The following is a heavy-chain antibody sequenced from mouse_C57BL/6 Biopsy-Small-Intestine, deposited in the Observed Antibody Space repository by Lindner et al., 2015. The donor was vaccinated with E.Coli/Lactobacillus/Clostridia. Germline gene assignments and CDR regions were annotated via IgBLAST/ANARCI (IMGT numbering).Heavy chain of an antibody. CDR3: ATVGGSLSKRGGAFDY. J-gene: IGHJ3*01. V-gene: IGHV14-2*01. CDR2: TIPMFGSP. D-gene: IGHD1-1*02. Sequence: WVRQAPGQGLEWMGGTIPMFGSPKYAQTFQGRLTITADESTSTVYMDLRGLGTEDTAVYFCATVGGSLSKRGGAFDYWGQGTLVTVS.